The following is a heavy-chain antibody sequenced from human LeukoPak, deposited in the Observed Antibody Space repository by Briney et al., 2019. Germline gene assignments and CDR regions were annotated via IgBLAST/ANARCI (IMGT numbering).Heavy chain of an antibody. CDR1: GLTFRSYW. CDR3: ARDLGRDGYFDY. J-gene: IGHJ4*02. V-gene: IGHV3-74*01. D-gene: IGHD5-24*01. CDR2: INSDGSST. Sequence: GGSLRLSCAASGLTFRSYWMHWVRQAPGKGLVWVSRINSDGSSTSCADSVKGRLTISRDNAKNTLYLQMNSLRAEDTAVYYCARDLGRDGYFDYWGQGTLVTVSS.